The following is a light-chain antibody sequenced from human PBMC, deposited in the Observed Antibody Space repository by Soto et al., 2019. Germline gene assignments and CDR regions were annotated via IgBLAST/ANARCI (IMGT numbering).Light chain of an antibody. CDR1: SGHSSYA. CDR2: LNSDGSH. V-gene: IGLV4-69*01. Sequence: QPVLTQSPSASASLGASVKLTCTLSSGHSSYAIAWHQQQPEKGPQYLMKLNSDGSHSKGDGIPDRFSGSSSGAERYLTISSLQSEDEADYYCQTWGTGGVVFGGGTKLTVL. CDR3: QTWGTGGVV. J-gene: IGLJ2*01.